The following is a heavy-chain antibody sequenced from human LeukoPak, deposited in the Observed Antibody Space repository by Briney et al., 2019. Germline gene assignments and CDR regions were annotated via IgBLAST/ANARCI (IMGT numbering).Heavy chain of an antibody. J-gene: IGHJ4*02. V-gene: IGHV3-48*01. CDR1: GFIFSRDS. CDR2: ISHDSGVR. D-gene: IGHD3-3*01. Sequence: PGGSLRLSCEASGFIFSRDSMNWVRQAPGKGLEWISYISHDSGVRYYADSVRGRFTISRDNAKNSLHLQMHSLRAEDTAVYYCARAITIFGVSREVYWGQGTLVTVSS. CDR3: ARAITIFGVSREVY.